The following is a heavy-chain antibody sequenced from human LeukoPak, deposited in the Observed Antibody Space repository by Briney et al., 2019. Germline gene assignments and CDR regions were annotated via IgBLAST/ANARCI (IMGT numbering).Heavy chain of an antibody. CDR2: IYHSGST. CDR3: ARGAGSGSYQPSFDY. V-gene: IGHV4-59*12. D-gene: IGHD3-10*01. Sequence: PSETLSLTCTVSGGSISSYYWSWIRQPPGKGLEWIGYIYHSGSTYYNPSLKSRVTISVGRSKNQFSLKLSSVTAADTAVYYCARGAGSGSYQPSFDYWGQGTLVTVSS. J-gene: IGHJ4*02. CDR1: GGSISSYY.